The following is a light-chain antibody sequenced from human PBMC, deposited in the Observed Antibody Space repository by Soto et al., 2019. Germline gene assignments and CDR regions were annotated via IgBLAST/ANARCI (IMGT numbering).Light chain of an antibody. CDR2: EVT. J-gene: IGLJ2*01. CDR1: ISDVGLFSY. CDR3: TSYSSSSPVL. Sequence: QSALTQPAFVSGSPGQSITISCTGTISDVGLFSYVSWYLQHPGKVPMLIIYEVTNRPSGVSNRFSGSKSGNAASLTISGLHAEDEADYYCTSYSSSSPVLFGGGTKVPVL. V-gene: IGLV2-14*01.